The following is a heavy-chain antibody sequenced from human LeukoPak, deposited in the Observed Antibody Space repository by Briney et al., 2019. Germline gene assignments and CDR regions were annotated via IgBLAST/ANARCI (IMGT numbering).Heavy chain of an antibody. CDR2: ISAYNGNT. CDR3: ARDQSAYSSGWYSDY. Sequence: ASVKVSCKASGYTFTSYGISWVRQAPGQGLEWMGWISAYNGNTNYAQKLQGRVTMTTDTSTSTAYMELRSLRSDDTAVYYCARDQSAYSSGWYSDYWGQGTLVTVSS. V-gene: IGHV1-18*01. J-gene: IGHJ4*02. D-gene: IGHD6-19*01. CDR1: GYTFTSYG.